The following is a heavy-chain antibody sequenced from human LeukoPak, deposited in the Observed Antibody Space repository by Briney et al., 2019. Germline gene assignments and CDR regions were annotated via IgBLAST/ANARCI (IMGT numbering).Heavy chain of an antibody. CDR1: GGSVSTIDYY. D-gene: IGHD6-19*01. CDR3: AREDAVSSDDAFDL. CDR2: VYYSGST. V-gene: IGHV4-39*07. Sequence: SETLSLTCTVSGGSVSTIDYYWGWIRQPPGKGLEWIGSVYYSGSTYYNAPLKSRVSISVDTYKKQVSLKLSAVTAADTAMYYCAREDAVSSDDAFDLWGQGTMVTVS. J-gene: IGHJ3*01.